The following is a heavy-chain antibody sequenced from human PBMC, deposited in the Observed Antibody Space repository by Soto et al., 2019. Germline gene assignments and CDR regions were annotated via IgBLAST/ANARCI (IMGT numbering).Heavy chain of an antibody. CDR2: INPSGGST. CDR3: ARVVGATTDAFDI. D-gene: IGHD1-26*01. Sequence: ASVKVSCKASGYTFTSYYMHWVRQAPGQGLEWMGIINPSGGSTSYAQKFQGRVTMTRDTSTSTVYMELSSLRSEDTAVYYCARVVGATTDAFDIWGQGTMVTVS. J-gene: IGHJ3*02. V-gene: IGHV1-46*01. CDR1: GYTFTSYY.